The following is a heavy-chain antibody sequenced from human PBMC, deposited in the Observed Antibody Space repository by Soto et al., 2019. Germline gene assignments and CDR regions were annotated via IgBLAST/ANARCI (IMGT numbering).Heavy chain of an antibody. CDR3: ARQLIPHYSIGWINDAFDL. J-gene: IGHJ3*01. CDR1: GYSFTSYW. D-gene: IGHD6-19*01. CDR2: IYPGDSDT. Sequence: GESLKISCKGSGYSFTSYWIGWVRKMPGKGLEWMGIIYPGDSDTRYSPSFQGQVTISADKSISTAYLQWSSLKASDTAMYYCARQLIPHYSIGWINDAFDLWGQGTMVTVS. V-gene: IGHV5-51*01.